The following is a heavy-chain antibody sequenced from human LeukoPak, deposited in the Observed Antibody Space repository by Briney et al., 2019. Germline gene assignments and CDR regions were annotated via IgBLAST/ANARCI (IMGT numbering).Heavy chain of an antibody. CDR1: GFTFSSYE. Sequence: GGSLRLSCAASGFTFSSYEMNWVRQAPGKGLEWVSYISSSGSIIYYADSVKGRFTISRDNAKNSLYLQMNSLRAEDTAVYYCAREYRAVAARYWAFDIWGQGTMVTVSS. D-gene: IGHD6-19*01. CDR2: ISSSGSII. J-gene: IGHJ3*02. CDR3: AREYRAVAARYWAFDI. V-gene: IGHV3-48*03.